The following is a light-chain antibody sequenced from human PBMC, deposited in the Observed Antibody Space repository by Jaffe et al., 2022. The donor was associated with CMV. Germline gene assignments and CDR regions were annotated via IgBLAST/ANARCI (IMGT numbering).Light chain of an antibody. Sequence: SSELTQDPDPAVSVALGQTVRITCQGDSLRSYYASWYQQKPGQAPVLVIYGKNNRPSGIPDRFSGSSSGNTASLTITGAQAEDEADYYCSSRDSSGNHYVFGTGTKVTVL. V-gene: IGLV3-19*01. CDR3: SSRDSSGNHYV. CDR2: GKN. J-gene: IGLJ1*01. CDR1: SLRSYY.